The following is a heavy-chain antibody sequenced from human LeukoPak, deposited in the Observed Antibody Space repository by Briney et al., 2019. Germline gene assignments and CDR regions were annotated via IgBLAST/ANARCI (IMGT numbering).Heavy chain of an antibody. Sequence: SSVKVSCKASGYTFTAYYIHWVRQAPGQGLEWMGIINPSGGSTSYAQKFQGRVTMTRDTSTSTVYMELGSLRSEDTAVYYCTRDSVVVDPNGPCFDYWGQGTLVTVSS. CDR2: INPSGGST. CDR3: TRDSVVVDPNGPCFDY. J-gene: IGHJ4*02. V-gene: IGHV1-46*01. CDR1: GYTFTAYY. D-gene: IGHD3-22*01.